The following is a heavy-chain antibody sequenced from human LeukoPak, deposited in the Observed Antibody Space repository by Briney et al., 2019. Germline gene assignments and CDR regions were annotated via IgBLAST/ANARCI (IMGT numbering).Heavy chain of an antibody. CDR1: GFTFSSYS. Sequence: NPGGSLRLSCAASGFTFSSYSMNWVRQAPGKGLEWVSSISSSSSYIYYADSVKGRFTISRDNAKNSLYLQMNSLRAEDTAVYYCARELSGTLTAFDIWGQGTMVTVSS. D-gene: IGHD1-1*01. V-gene: IGHV3-21*01. CDR2: ISSSSSYI. CDR3: ARELSGTLTAFDI. J-gene: IGHJ3*02.